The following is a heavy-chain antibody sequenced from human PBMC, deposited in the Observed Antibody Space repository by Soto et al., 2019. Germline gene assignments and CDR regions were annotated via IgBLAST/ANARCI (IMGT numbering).Heavy chain of an antibody. CDR1: GGSFSGYY. V-gene: IGHV4-34*01. J-gene: IGHJ4*02. D-gene: IGHD4-17*01. CDR3: ARARGHDYGDYRFDY. CDR2: INHSGST. Sequence: SETLSLTCAVYGGSFSGYYWSWIRQPPGKGLEWIGEINHSGSTNYNPSLKSRVTISVDTSKNQFSLKLSSVAAADTAVYYCARARGHDYGDYRFDYWGQGTLVTVSS.